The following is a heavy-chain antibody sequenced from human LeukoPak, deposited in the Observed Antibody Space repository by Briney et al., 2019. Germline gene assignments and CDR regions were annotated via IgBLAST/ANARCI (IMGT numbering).Heavy chain of an antibody. CDR1: GFTFSSYA. Sequence: PGGSLRLSCAASGFTFSSYAMSWVRQAPGKGLEWVSAISGSGGSTYYADSVKGRFTISRDNSKNTLYLQMNSLRAEDTAVYYCAKPHTLIAVGGSNNYFDKGGRETLVT. J-gene: IGHJ4*02. V-gene: IGHV3-23*01. CDR2: ISGSGGST. D-gene: IGHD6-19*01. CDR3: AKPHTLIAVGGSNNYFDK.